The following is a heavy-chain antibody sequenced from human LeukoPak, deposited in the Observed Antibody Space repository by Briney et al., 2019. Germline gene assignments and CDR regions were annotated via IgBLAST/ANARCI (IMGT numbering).Heavy chain of an antibody. CDR1: GFTFTSSA. CDR2: IVVGSGNT. J-gene: IGHJ3*02. Sequence: SVKVSCKASGFTFTSSAMQWVRQARGQRLEWIGWIVVGSGNTNYAQKFQERVTITRDISTSTAYMELSTLRSEGTAVYYFGVCDYDLWSCYSGYAFDIWAKGKMLSVSS. V-gene: IGHV1-58*02. CDR3: GVCDYDLWSCYSGYAFDI. D-gene: IGHD3-3*01.